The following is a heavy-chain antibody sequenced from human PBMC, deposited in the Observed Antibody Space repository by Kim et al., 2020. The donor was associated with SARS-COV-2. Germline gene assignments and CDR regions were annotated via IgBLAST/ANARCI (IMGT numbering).Heavy chain of an antibody. D-gene: IGHD1-26*01. CDR2: IYYTGST. V-gene: IGHV4-59*08. CDR3: SRHATSSGCYSRWYYFDY. Sequence: SETLSLTCSVSSGSINNYYWSWIRQPPGKGLEWIGYIYYTGSTNYNPSLKSRVTISVDTAKNQSSLRLISGTAADAAADYCSRHATSSGCYSRWYYFDY. J-gene: IGHJ4*01. CDR1: SGSINNYY.